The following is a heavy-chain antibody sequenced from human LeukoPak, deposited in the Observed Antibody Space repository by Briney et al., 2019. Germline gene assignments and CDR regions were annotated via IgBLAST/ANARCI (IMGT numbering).Heavy chain of an antibody. CDR1: GYTFTNYY. Sequence: ASVKVSCKTSGYTFTNYYIHWVRQAPGQGLEWMGRIDPNTGGTKAAKNFQGRVTMTRDTSISTAYMALSGLRSDDTAVYYCAREIVDTGYYYGMDVWGQGTTVTVSS. CDR2: IDPNTGGT. J-gene: IGHJ6*02. CDR3: AREIVDTGYYYGMDV. D-gene: IGHD5-12*01. V-gene: IGHV1-2*06.